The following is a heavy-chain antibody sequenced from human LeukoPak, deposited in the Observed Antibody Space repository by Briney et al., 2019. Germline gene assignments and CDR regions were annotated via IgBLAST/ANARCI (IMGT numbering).Heavy chain of an antibody. CDR3: ASHSSGWLTFDY. J-gene: IGHJ4*02. D-gene: IGHD6-19*01. CDR2: ISAYNGNT. CDR1: GYTFTSYG. V-gene: IGHV1-18*01. Sequence: ATVKVSCKASGYTFTSYGISWVRQAPGQGLEWMGWISAYNGNTNYAQKLQGRVTMTTDTSTSTAYMELRSLRSDDTAVYYCASHSSGWLTFDYWGQGTLDTVSS.